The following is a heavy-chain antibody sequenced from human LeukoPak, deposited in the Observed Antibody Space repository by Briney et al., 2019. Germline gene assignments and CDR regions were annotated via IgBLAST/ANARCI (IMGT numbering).Heavy chain of an antibody. CDR3: ARTVYYDFWSGYYHSTPGYFDY. V-gene: IGHV1-69*06. J-gene: IGHJ4*02. D-gene: IGHD3-3*01. CDR1: GGTFSSYA. Sequence: ASVKVSCKASGGTFSSYAISWVRQAPGQGLEWMGGIIPIFGTANYAQKFQGRVTITADKSTSTAYMELSSLRSEDTAVYCCARTVYYDFWSGYYHSTPGYFDYWGQGTLVTVSS. CDR2: IIPIFGTA.